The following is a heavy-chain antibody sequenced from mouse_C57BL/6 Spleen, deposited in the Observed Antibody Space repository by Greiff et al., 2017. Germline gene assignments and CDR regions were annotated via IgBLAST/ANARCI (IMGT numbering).Heavy chain of an antibody. V-gene: IGHV1-50*01. J-gene: IGHJ1*03. CDR2: IDPSDSYT. D-gene: IGHD1-1*01. CDR3: ARRGDFYYGSSYRYFDV. Sequence: QVQLKQPGAELVKPGASVKLSCKASGYTFTSYWMQWVKQRPGQGLEWIGEIDPSDSYTNYNQKFKGKATLTVDTSSSTAYMQLSSLTSEDSAVYYCARRGDFYYGSSYRYFDVWGTGTTVTVSS. CDR1: GYTFTSYW.